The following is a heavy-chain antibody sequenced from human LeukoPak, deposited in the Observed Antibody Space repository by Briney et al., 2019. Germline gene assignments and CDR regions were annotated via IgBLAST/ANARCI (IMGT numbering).Heavy chain of an antibody. D-gene: IGHD1-26*01. V-gene: IGHV1-2*02. CDR2: INPNSGGT. Sequence: GASVTVSCKASGYTFTGYYLHWVRQAPGQGLEWMGWINPNSGGTNYAQNFQGRVTMTRDTSISTAYVELSRLKSDDTAIYYCARGSGREWELSTIAYWGQRTLVTVSS. CDR1: GYTFTGYY. CDR3: ARGSGREWELSTIAY. J-gene: IGHJ4*02.